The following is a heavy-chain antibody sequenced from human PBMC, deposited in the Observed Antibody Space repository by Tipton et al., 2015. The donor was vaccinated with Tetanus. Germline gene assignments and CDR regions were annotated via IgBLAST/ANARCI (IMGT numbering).Heavy chain of an antibody. Sequence: QLVQSGDEVKRPGASVKVSCKASGYTFTSYGINWVRQAPGQGLEWMGWVSAYNGRTNYAQKVRDRVTMTTDTSTGTAYMELRSLRSDDTALYYCARDVRAEMGFDCWGRGTRVTVSS. CDR1: GYTFTSYG. D-gene: IGHD1-26*01. CDR2: VSAYNGRT. J-gene: IGHJ4*02. CDR3: ARDVRAEMGFDC. V-gene: IGHV1-18*01.